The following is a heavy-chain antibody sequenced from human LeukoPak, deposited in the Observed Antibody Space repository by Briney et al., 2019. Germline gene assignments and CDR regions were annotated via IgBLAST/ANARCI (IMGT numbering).Heavy chain of an antibody. J-gene: IGHJ4*02. D-gene: IGHD2-21*02. CDR2: IKQDGSEK. Sequence: GGSMRLSCAVSGFTFSSFWMRWVSQASGKGLEWVANIKQDGSEKYYVEFVEGRLTISRDNAKNSLYLQMNSLRAEDTAGYYCASQASGGDRLFDYWGQGTLVTVSS. CDR3: ASQASGGDRLFDY. CDR1: GFTFSSFW. V-gene: IGHV3-7*01.